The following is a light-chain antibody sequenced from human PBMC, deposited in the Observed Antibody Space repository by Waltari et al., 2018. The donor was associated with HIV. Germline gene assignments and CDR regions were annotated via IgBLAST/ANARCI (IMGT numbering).Light chain of an antibody. CDR3: YSTDSSGKHRGV. V-gene: IGLV3-10*01. Sequence: SYELTQPPSVSVSPGQTARITCSGDALPKKYAYWYQQKSGQAPVLVIYEDFKRPSGIPGGFSGSSAGTMATLAISGAQVEDEADYYWYSTDSSGKHRGVFGGGTKLTVL. J-gene: IGLJ2*01. CDR1: ALPKKY. CDR2: EDF.